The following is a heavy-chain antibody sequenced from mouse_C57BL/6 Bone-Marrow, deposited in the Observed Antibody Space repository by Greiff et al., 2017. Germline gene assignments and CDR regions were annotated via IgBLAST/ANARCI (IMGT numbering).Heavy chain of an antibody. Sequence: VQLQQSVAELVRPGASVKLSCTASGFNIKNTSLHWVKQRPEQGLAWIGRIDSANGNTKYAPKFQGKATITANTSSNTAYLQLSSLTSEDTAIYYCASSYDYDDYWGQGTTLTVSS. D-gene: IGHD2-4*01. CDR1: GFNIKNTS. V-gene: IGHV14-3*01. CDR3: ASSYDYDDY. CDR2: IDSANGNT. J-gene: IGHJ2*01.